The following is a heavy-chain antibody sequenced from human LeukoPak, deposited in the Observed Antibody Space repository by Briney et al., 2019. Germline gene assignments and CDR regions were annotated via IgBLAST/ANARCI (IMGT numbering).Heavy chain of an antibody. CDR3: AADDLNIGF. V-gene: IGHV1-58*02. D-gene: IGHD2/OR15-2a*01. Sequence: SVRVSCKASGFTFTSSAMQWVRQARGQRLGWIGWIVVGSGKTNYAQKFQERVTITRDMSTSTAYMELSSLRSEDTAFYYCAADDLNIGFWGQGTLVTVSS. CDR1: GFTFTSSA. J-gene: IGHJ4*02. CDR2: IVVGSGKT.